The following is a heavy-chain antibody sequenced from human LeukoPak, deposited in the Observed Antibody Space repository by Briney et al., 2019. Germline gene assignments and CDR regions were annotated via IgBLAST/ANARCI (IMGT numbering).Heavy chain of an antibody. CDR1: GGSISSSSYY. CDR2: IYYSGNS. J-gene: IGHJ3*02. D-gene: IGHD7-27*01. CDR3: ARFVTGDGAFDI. Sequence: SETLSLTCTVSGGSISSSSYYWGWIRQPPGKGLEWIGSIYYSGNSYYNPSLRGRVTISVDTSKNQFSLKLSSVTAADTAVYYCARFVTGDGAFDIWGQGAMVTVSS. V-gene: IGHV4-39*01.